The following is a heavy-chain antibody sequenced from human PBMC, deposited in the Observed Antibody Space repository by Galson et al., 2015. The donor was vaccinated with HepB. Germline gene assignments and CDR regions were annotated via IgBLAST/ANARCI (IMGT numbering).Heavy chain of an antibody. CDR1: GYTFTSYA. Sequence: SVTVSCKASGYTFTSYAMNWVRQAPGQGLEWMGWINTNTGNPTYAQGFTGRFVFSLDTSVSTAYLQISSLKAEDTAVYYCARALGGSGWYGYYYYYGMDVWGQGTTVTVSS. D-gene: IGHD6-19*01. V-gene: IGHV7-4-1*02. CDR2: INTNTGNP. J-gene: IGHJ6*02. CDR3: ARALGGSGWYGYYYYYGMDV.